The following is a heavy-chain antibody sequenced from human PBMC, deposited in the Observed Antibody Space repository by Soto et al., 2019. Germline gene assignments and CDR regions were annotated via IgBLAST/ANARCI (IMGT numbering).Heavy chain of an antibody. CDR2: VYYTGTT. CDR3: ARDLAAVPRAFDY. Sequence: QVQLQESGPGLLKPSETLSLTCTVSGGSIISYFYIWVRQPPGKGLEWIGSVYYTGTTDYNPSLKSRVTISVDTSKTHFSLTLRSVTAADTAVYYCARDLAAVPRAFDYWGRGTLVTVSS. CDR1: GGSIISYF. J-gene: IGHJ4*02. D-gene: IGHD6-13*01. V-gene: IGHV4-59*01.